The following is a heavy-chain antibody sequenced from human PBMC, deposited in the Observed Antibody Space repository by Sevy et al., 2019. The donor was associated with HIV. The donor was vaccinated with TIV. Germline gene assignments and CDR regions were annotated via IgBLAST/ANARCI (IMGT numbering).Heavy chain of an antibody. CDR3: AAGLGKSDSDS. CDR1: GLTVSNAW. D-gene: IGHD3-9*01. V-gene: IGHV3-15*01. J-gene: IGHJ5*01. CDR2: IKSRSDGGTR. Sequence: GGSLRLSCTASGLTVSNAWMNWVRQAPGKGLEWVGRIKSRSDGGTRDLAAPVKGRVSISRDASRNTVSLEISSLKIDDTGMYYCAAGLGKSDSDSWGQGTLVTVSS.